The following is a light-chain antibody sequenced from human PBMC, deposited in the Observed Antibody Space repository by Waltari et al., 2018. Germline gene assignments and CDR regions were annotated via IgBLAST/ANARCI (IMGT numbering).Light chain of an antibody. CDR3: QQYGSSIPFT. CDR1: QSVTASQ. Sequence: EIVLTQSPGTMSLSPGDRATLSCRASQSVTASQVAWYQQKPGQAPRLLIYGASTRATGTPDRFSGTGSGTDFILPTSGLEPEDFAVYFCQQYGSSIPFTFGPGTKV. CDR2: GAS. J-gene: IGKJ3*01. V-gene: IGKV3-20*01.